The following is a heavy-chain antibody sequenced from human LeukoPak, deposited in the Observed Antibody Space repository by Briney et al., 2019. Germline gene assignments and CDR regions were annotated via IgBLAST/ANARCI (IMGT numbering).Heavy chain of an antibody. Sequence: GGSLRLSCVGSGFSFSSYIVSWVRQAPGKGLEWVSGMSGSGGHTYYADSVKGRFTISRDNARNTVYLQMNSLRAEDTALYYCARGFRHTAMFLDYWGQGTLVTVSS. V-gene: IGHV3-23*01. CDR1: GFSFSSYI. J-gene: IGHJ4*02. D-gene: IGHD5-18*01. CDR3: ARGFRHTAMFLDY. CDR2: MSGSGGHT.